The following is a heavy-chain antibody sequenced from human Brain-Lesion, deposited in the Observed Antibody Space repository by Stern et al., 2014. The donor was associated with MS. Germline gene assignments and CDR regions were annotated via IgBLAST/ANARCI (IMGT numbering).Heavy chain of an antibody. D-gene: IGHD3-3*01. CDR2: INPNTGGT. J-gene: IGHJ6*02. Sequence: QVQLGQPGAEVKKPGASVKVSCKTSGYIFTGYYIHWVRQAPGQGLEWMAWINPNTGGTKYAQKFQGRVTMSRDTSISTAYVELSSLTSDDTAVYYCARDQRGITIFGVVTDYYYLGMDVWGQGTTVTVSS. CDR1: GYIFTGYY. CDR3: ARDQRGITIFGVVTDYYYLGMDV. V-gene: IGHV1-2*02.